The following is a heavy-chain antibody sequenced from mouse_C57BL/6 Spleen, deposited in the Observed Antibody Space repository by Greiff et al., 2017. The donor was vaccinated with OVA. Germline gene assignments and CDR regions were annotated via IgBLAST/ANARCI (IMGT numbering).Heavy chain of an antibody. J-gene: IGHJ2*01. CDR1: GYTFTSYW. Sequence: QVQLQQPGAELVKPGASVKMSCKASGYTFTSYWITWVKQRPGQGLEWIGDIYPGSGSTNYNEKFKSKATLTVDTSSSTAYMQLSSLTSEDSADYYCARGLYGNSYFDYWGQGTTLTVSS. V-gene: IGHV1-55*01. D-gene: IGHD2-1*01. CDR2: IYPGSGST. CDR3: ARGLYGNSYFDY.